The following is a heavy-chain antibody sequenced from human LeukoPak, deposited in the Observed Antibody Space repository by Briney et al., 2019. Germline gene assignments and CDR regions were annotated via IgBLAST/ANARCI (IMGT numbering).Heavy chain of an antibody. CDR3: AELGITMIGGV. Sequence: GGSLRLSCAASGFTFSKYTMNWVRQAPGKGLEWVSSISTVSSYISYADSVQGRFTISRDNAKNSLYLQMNSLRAEDTAVYYCAELGITMIGGVWGKGTTVTISS. J-gene: IGHJ6*04. CDR2: ISTVSSYI. V-gene: IGHV3-21*01. CDR1: GFTFSKYT. D-gene: IGHD3-10*02.